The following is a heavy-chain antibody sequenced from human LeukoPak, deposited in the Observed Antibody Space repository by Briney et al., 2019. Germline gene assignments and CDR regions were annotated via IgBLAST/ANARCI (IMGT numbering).Heavy chain of an antibody. D-gene: IGHD6-13*01. CDR1: GYTLTNYD. J-gene: IGHJ4*02. CDR3: AKDSSSSWYQASPFDY. V-gene: IGHV1-8*01. Sequence: GASVKVSCKASGYTLTNYDVNWVRQATGQGLEWMGWMNPNSGNTGYAQKFQGRVTMTRNTSISTAYMELSSLRAEDTALYYCAKDSSSSWYQASPFDYWGQGTLVTVSS. CDR2: MNPNSGNT.